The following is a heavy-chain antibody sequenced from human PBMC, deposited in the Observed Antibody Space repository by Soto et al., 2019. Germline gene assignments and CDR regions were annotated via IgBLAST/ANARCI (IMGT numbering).Heavy chain of an antibody. J-gene: IGHJ5*02. CDR2: IYYSGST. D-gene: IGHD3-22*01. CDR1: GGFISSGGYY. Sequence: SLSLTCTFSGGFISSGGYYISWIRQTPGKGLEWIGYIYYSGSTYYNPSLKSRVTISVDTSKNQFSLKLSSVTAADTAAYYCARGINYYDSSGDSWFDPWGQGTLVTVSS. CDR3: ARGINYYDSSGDSWFDP. V-gene: IGHV4-30-4*01.